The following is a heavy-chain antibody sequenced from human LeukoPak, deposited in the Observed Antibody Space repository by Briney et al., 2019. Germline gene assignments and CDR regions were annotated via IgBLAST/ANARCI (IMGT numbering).Heavy chain of an antibody. Sequence: ASVKVSCKASGGTFSSYAISWVRQAPGQGLEWMGRIIPILGIADYAQKFQGRVTITADKSTSTAYMELSSLRSEDTAVYYCARTPGDYGDHSNTYYYYYGMDVWGQGTTVTVSS. CDR2: IIPILGIA. J-gene: IGHJ6*02. D-gene: IGHD4-17*01. CDR1: GGTFSSYA. V-gene: IGHV1-69*04. CDR3: ARTPGDYGDHSNTYYYYYGMDV.